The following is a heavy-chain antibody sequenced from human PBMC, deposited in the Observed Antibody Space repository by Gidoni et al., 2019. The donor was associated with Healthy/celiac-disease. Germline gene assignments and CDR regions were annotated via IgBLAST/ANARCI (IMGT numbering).Heavy chain of an antibody. V-gene: IGHV4-61*02. CDR1: GGSISSGSYY. J-gene: IGHJ5*02. D-gene: IGHD3-22*01. CDR2: IYTSGST. CDR3: ARDHWYYYDTHRGNWFDP. Sequence: QVQLQESGPGLVKPSQTLSLTCPVSGGSISSGSYYWSWIRQPAGKGLEWIGRIYTSGSTNYNPSLKSRVTMSVDTSKNQFSLKLSSVTAADTAVYYCARDHWYYYDTHRGNWFDPWGQGTLVTVSS.